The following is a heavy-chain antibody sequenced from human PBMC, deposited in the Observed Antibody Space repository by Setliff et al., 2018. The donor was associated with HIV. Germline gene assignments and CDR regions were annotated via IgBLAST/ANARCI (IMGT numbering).Heavy chain of an antibody. Sequence: ASETLSLTCTVSGAFNSRYYWSWIRQPPGKGLEWIGYFYDSGSTYYNPSLKSRVTISVDTSKKQFSLKLTSVTAADTAVYYCARTPTDYYDSTRMGDGFDIWGQGTVVTVSS. V-gene: IGHV4-59*08. J-gene: IGHJ3*02. CDR2: FYDSGST. CDR1: GAFNSRYY. D-gene: IGHD3-22*01. CDR3: ARTPTDYYDSTRMGDGFDI.